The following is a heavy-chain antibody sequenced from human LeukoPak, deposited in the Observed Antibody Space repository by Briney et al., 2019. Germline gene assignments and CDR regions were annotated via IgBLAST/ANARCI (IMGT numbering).Heavy chain of an antibody. J-gene: IGHJ4*02. CDR2: IYPVDSKT. CDR3: ARQMSGTCYDY. D-gene: IGHD1-26*01. CDR1: GYRLTNNW. Sequence: GESLKISCKISGYRLTNNWIGWVRQVPGKGLEWMGIIYPVDSKTRYSPSFQGQVTISADKSISTTYLQWSSLKASDTAMYYCARQMSGTCYDYWGQGTLVTVSS. V-gene: IGHV5-51*01.